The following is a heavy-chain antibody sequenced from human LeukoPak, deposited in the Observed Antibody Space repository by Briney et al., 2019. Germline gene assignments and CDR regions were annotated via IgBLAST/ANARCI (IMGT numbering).Heavy chain of an antibody. V-gene: IGHV3-23*01. D-gene: IGHD3-3*01. Sequence: LSGGSLRLSCAASGFTFSSYAMSWVRQAPGKGLEWVSAISGSGGSTYYADSVKGRFTISRDNSKNTLYLQMNSLRAEDTAVYYCAKELRFLEWLPNGGYWGQGTLVTVSS. J-gene: IGHJ4*02. CDR2: ISGSGGST. CDR1: GFTFSSYA. CDR3: AKELRFLEWLPNGGY.